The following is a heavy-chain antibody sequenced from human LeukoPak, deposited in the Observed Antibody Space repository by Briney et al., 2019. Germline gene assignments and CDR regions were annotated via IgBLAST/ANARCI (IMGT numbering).Heavy chain of an antibody. CDR2: ISGSGGST. V-gene: IGHV3-23*01. J-gene: IGHJ1*01. Sequence: GGSLRLSCAASGFTFSSYAMSWVRQAPGKGLEWVSAISGSGGSTYYADSVEGRFTISRDNSKNTLYLQMNSLRAEDTAVYYCAKVPAAIGEAEYFQHWGQGTLVTVSS. CDR1: GFTFSSYA. D-gene: IGHD2-2*02. CDR3: AKVPAAIGEAEYFQH.